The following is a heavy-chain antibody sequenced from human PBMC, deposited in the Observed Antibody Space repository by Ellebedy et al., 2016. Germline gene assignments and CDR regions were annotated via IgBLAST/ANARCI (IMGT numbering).Heavy chain of an antibody. CDR3: ARGRGAYGFGWGGY. V-gene: IGHV4-34*01. J-gene: IGHJ4*02. Sequence: SETLSLXXAVYGGSFTYYYWTWIRQPPGKGLEWIGEINHSGSANYNPSLKSRVTISVDTSKNQFSLKLSYVTAADAAVYYCARGRGAYGFGWGGYWGQGTLVTVSS. CDR2: INHSGSA. D-gene: IGHD5-18*01. CDR1: GGSFTYYY.